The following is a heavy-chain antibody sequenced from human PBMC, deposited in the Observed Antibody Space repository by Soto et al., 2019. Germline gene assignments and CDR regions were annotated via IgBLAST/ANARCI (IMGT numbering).Heavy chain of an antibody. V-gene: IGHV3-23*01. CDR3: AKDKVVSSGYQDY. CDR2: ISGSGGST. CDR1: GFTFSSYA. D-gene: IGHD6-19*01. Sequence: EVQLLESGGGLVQPGGSLRLSCAASGFTFSSYAMSWVRQAPGKGLEWVSAISGSGGSTYYADSVKGRFTISRDNSKNTLYLQMNTLRAEETAVYYCAKDKVVSSGYQDYWGQGTLVTVSS. J-gene: IGHJ4*02.